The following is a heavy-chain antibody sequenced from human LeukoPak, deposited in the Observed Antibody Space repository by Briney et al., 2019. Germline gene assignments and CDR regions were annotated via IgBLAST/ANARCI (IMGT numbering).Heavy chain of an antibody. V-gene: IGHV4-34*01. D-gene: IGHD2-2*01. CDR2: INHSGST. CDR1: GGSFSGYY. CDR3: ASYCSSTSCYGGGLDY. J-gene: IGHJ4*02. Sequence: SETLPLTCAVYGGSFSGYYWSWIRQPPGKGLEWIGEINHSGSTNYNPSLKSRVTISVDTSKNQFSLKLSSVTAADTAVYYCASYCSSTSCYGGGLDYWGQGTLVTVSS.